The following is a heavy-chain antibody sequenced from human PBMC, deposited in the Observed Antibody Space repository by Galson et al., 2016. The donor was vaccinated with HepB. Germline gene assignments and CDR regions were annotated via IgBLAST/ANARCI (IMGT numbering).Heavy chain of an antibody. Sequence: SLRLSCAAAGFTFSNFAMSWVRQAPGKGLEWVAMIGGSGTTTFYADSVKGRFTISRDNSKNTLYLQMDSLRVEDTAVYYCTRDPYYGAAGAFLDFWGQGTLVTVSS. D-gene: IGHD4-17*01. J-gene: IGHJ4*02. CDR2: IGGSGTTT. CDR3: TRDPYYGAAGAFLDF. CDR1: GFTFSNFA. V-gene: IGHV3-23*01.